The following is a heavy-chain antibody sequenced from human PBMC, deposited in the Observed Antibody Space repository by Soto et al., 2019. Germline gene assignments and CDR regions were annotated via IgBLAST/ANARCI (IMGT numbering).Heavy chain of an antibody. CDR2: IHAGGTT. CDR1: GFAVSRHY. J-gene: IGHJ4*02. Sequence: ESGGGLIQPGESLRLSCEASGFAVSRHYITWVRQAPGKGLEWVSVIHAGGTTYYTDSVKGRFTTSKDNSKNTVYLQMNSLRAEDTAVYYCAREKHDFWSGYFLDYWGQGTLVTVSS. D-gene: IGHD3-3*01. V-gene: IGHV3-53*01. CDR3: AREKHDFWSGYFLDY.